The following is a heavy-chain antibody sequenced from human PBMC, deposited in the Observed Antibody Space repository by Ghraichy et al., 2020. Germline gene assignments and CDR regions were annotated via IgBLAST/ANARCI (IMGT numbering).Heavy chain of an antibody. CDR2: IYYSGST. CDR1: GGSFSGYY. D-gene: IGHD3-22*01. J-gene: IGHJ4*02. V-gene: IGHV4-34*01. CDR3: ARHSYYYDSSGYHYYFDY. Sequence: SETLSLTCAVYGGSFSGYYWSWIRQPPGKGLEWIGSIYYSGSTYYNPSLKIRVTISVDTSKNQFSLKLSSVTAAYTAVYYCARHSYYYDSSGYHYYFDYWGQGTLVTVSS.